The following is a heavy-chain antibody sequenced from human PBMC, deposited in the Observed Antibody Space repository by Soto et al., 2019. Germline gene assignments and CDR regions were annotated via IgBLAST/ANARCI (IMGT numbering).Heavy chain of an antibody. D-gene: IGHD1-26*01. J-gene: IGHJ4*02. Sequence: QLQLQESGPGLVKPSETMSLTGTISGGSISSSSYYWGWIRQPPGKGLALIGSIYYSGSTYYHPSLTSRVTVCGAPSTIPVSLKLSCVTDAATAVYYCARNEGHSVSLMGYWGQGTLVTVS. CDR3: ARNEGHSVSLMGY. CDR2: IYYSGST. CDR1: GGSISSSSYY. V-gene: IGHV4-39*02.